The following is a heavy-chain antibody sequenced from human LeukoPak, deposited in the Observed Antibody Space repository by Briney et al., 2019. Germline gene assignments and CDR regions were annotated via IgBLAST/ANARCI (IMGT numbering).Heavy chain of an antibody. CDR1: GGSISSSSYY. V-gene: IGHV4-39*07. Sequence: PSETLSLTCTVSGGSISSSSYYWGWIRQPPGKGLEWIGSIYYSGSTYYNPSLKSRVTISVDTSKNQFSLKLSSVTAADTAVYYCARDPNRRYYGSGSYPVPFDYWGQGTLVTVSS. CDR3: ARDPNRRYYGSGSYPVPFDY. D-gene: IGHD3-10*01. J-gene: IGHJ4*02. CDR2: IYYSGST.